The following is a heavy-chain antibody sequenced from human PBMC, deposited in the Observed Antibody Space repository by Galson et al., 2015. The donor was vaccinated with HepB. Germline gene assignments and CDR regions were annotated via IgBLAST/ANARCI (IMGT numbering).Heavy chain of an antibody. CDR3: ARALLGNTHTLPDYYYFYMDV. D-gene: IGHD2/OR15-2a*01. Sequence: SVKVSCKASGDTFINYAVTWVRQAPGQGLEWMGGVIPFLGISNYAQKFQGRVTITADKSTSTAYMELRSLRSEDTAIYYCARALLGNTHTLPDYYYFYMDVWGKGTSVTVSS. CDR1: GDTFINYA. CDR2: VIPFLGIS. J-gene: IGHJ6*03. V-gene: IGHV1-69*10.